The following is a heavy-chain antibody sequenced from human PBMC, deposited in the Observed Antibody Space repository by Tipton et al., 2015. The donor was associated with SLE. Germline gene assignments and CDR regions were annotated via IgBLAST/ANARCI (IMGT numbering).Heavy chain of an antibody. Sequence: TLSLTCNVSGGPISRNYWSWIRQPPGKGLEWMGYVYDSWTTNYNPSLEGRVTMSVDTSRNQFSLRLSSVTAADTAVYYCARHPTYFDYWGQGTLVTVSS. CDR3: ARHPTYFDY. J-gene: IGHJ4*02. CDR1: GGPISRNY. CDR2: VYDSWTT. V-gene: IGHV4-59*08.